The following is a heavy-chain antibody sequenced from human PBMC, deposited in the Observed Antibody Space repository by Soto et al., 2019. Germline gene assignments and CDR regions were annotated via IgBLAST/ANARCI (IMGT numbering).Heavy chain of an antibody. CDR1: GGTFSSYA. CDR3: ARDSSGDIIRAYFDY. J-gene: IGHJ4*02. V-gene: IGHV1-69*13. Sequence: ASVKVSCKASGGTFSSYAISWVRQAPGQGLEWMGGIIPIFGTANYAQKFQGRVTITADESTSTAYMELSSLRSEDTAVYYCARDSSGDIIRAYFDYWGQGTLVTVSS. CDR2: IIPIFGTA. D-gene: IGHD3-10*01.